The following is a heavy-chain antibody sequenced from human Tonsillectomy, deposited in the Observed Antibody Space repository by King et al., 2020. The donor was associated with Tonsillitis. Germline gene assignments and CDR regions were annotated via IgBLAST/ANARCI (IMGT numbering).Heavy chain of an antibody. CDR1: GGSFSGYY. J-gene: IGHJ5*02. D-gene: IGHD3-10*01. CDR3: ARFLYYYGSGRFDP. V-gene: IGHV4-34*01. CDR2: INHSGST. Sequence: VQLQQWGAGLLKPSETLSLTCAVYGGSFSGYYWSWIRQPPGKGLEWIGEINHSGSTNYNPSLKSRVTISVDTSKNQFSLKLSSVTAADTAVYSCARFLYYYGSGRFDPWGQGTLVTVSS.